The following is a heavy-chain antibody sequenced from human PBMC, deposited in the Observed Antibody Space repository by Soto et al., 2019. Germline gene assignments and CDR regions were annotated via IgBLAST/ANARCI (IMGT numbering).Heavy chain of an antibody. CDR1: GFTFSSYG. CDR3: ARDICSGGFCLDY. Sequence: QVQLVESGGGVVQPGRSLILSCAASGFTFSSYGMHWVRQAPGKGLEWVAVIWYDESRRYYADSVKGRFTXXXDTSQXXXXXXXXXXXXXXXAVYYCARDICSGGFCLDYWGQGTLVIVSS. V-gene: IGHV3-33*01. CDR2: IWYDESRR. J-gene: IGHJ4*02. D-gene: IGHD2-15*01.